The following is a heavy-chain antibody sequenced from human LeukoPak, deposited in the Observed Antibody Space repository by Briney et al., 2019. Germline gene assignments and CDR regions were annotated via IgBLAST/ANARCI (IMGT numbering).Heavy chain of an antibody. CDR2: INHSGST. Sequence: SSESLSLTCAVYGGSFSGYYWSWIRQPPGKGLEWIGEINHSGSTNYSPSLKSRVTMSVDTSKNQFSLKLRSVTAADTAVYYCARGVYCSGGSCYIPFDYWGQGILVTVSS. CDR3: ARGVYCSGGSCYIPFDY. CDR1: GGSFSGYY. J-gene: IGHJ4*02. D-gene: IGHD2-15*01. V-gene: IGHV4-34*01.